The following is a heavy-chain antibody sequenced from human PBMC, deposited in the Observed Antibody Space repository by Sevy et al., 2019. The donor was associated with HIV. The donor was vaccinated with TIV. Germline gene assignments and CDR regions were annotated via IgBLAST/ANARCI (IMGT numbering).Heavy chain of an antibody. V-gene: IGHV3-48*01. CDR2: ISSDSSRI. CDR1: GFTFSNYD. CDR3: AREGGYTDQGMDV. J-gene: IGHJ6*02. Sequence: GGSLRLSCAASGFTFSNYDMNWVRQAPGKGVEWASYISSDSSRIYYADSVKGRLTISRDNAKNSLYVQMNRLRAEDTAVYYCAREGGYTDQGMDVWGQGTTVTVSS. D-gene: IGHD5-12*01.